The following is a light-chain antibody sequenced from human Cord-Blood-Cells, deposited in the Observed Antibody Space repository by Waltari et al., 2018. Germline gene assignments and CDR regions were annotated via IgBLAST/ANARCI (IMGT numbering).Light chain of an antibody. CDR2: QDS. V-gene: IGLV3-1*01. J-gene: IGLJ1*01. CDR1: KLGDKY. CDR3: RAWDSSTVV. Sequence: SYELTQPPSVSVSPGQTASITCSGDKLGDKYACWYQQKPGQSPGLVIYQDSKRPSGSAERFPGSNSWNTATLTISGTQAMDEADYYWRAWDSSTVVFGTGTKVTVL.